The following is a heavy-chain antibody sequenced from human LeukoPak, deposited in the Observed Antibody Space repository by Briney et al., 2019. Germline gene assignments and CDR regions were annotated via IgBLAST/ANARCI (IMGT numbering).Heavy chain of an antibody. CDR2: IYTSGST. CDR1: GGSISSYY. V-gene: IGHV4-4*07. Sequence: SETLSLTCTVSGGSISSYYWSWIRQPAGKGLEWIGRIYTSGSTNYNPSLKSRVTISVDTSKNQFSLKLSSVTAADTAVYYCARGSDIVASSDWFDPWGQGTLVTVSS. J-gene: IGHJ5*02. CDR3: ARGSDIVASSDWFDP. D-gene: IGHD5-12*01.